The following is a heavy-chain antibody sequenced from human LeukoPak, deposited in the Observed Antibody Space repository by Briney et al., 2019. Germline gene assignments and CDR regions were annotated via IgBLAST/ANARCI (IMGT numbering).Heavy chain of an antibody. J-gene: IGHJ6*02. CDR1: GNSISKYA. CDR2: IIPIFSTA. V-gene: IGHV1-69*01. Sequence: SVKVSCKASGNSISKYAVSWVRQAPGQGFEWMGGIIPIFSTADYAQKFQGRVTITADQSTSTTYMALSSLKSEDTASYYCTTRACHAGGCSSSFYYYYGLHFWGQGTTVSVSS. CDR3: TTRACHAGGCSSSFYYYYGLHF. D-gene: IGHD3-16*01.